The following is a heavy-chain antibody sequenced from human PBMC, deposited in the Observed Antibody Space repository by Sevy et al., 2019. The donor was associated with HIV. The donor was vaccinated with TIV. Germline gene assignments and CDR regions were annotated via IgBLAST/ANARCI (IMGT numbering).Heavy chain of an antibody. CDR1: GFSFSIYW. CDR2: MKQDGSEE. D-gene: IGHD5-18*01. V-gene: IGHV3-7*01. CDR3: VREGLGGYSYSLDY. Sequence: GGSLRLSCAASGFSFSIYWMSWVRQAPGKGLEWVPTMKQDGSEEDYVDSVKGRFTISRDNTKNSLFLQMNSLSAEDTAVYYCVREGLGGYSYSLDYWGHGTLVTVSS. J-gene: IGHJ4*01.